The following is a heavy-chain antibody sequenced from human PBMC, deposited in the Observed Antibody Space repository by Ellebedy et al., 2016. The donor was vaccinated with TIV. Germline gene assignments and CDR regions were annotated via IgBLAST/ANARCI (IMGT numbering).Heavy chain of an antibody. J-gene: IGHJ4*02. Sequence: SDTLSLTCTVPGGSISSSRYYWGWIRQPPGKGLEWIGSIYYSGSTYYNPSLKSRVTISVDTSKNQFSLKLSSVTAADSAVYYCARHGGHTYFSRLDYWGQGTLVTVSS. CDR2: IYYSGST. D-gene: IGHD3-16*01. CDR1: GGSISSSRYY. CDR3: ARHGGHTYFSRLDY. V-gene: IGHV4-39*01.